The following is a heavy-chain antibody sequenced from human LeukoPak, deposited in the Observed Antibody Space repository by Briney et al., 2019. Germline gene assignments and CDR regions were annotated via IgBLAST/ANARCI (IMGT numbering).Heavy chain of an antibody. J-gene: IGHJ4*02. Sequence: GRSLRLSCAASGFTFSSYSMNWVRQASGKGLEWVSALSGSGGSTYYADSVKGRFTISRDNSKNTLYLQMNSLRAEDTAVYFCAKNFYGDYNVFFDYWGQGTLVTVSS. CDR3: AKNFYGDYNVFFDY. D-gene: IGHD4-17*01. CDR1: GFTFSSYS. V-gene: IGHV3-23*01. CDR2: LSGSGGST.